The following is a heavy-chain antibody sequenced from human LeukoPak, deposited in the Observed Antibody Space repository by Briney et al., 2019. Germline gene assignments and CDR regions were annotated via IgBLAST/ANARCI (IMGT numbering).Heavy chain of an antibody. CDR1: GGSFSGYY. Sequence: SETLSLTCAVYGGSFSGYYWSWIRQPPGKGLEWIGEINHSGSTNYSPSLKSRVTISVDTSKNQFSLKLSSVTAADTAVYYCAGGTPTGIQLWYYYYYYMDVWGKGTTVTVSS. J-gene: IGHJ6*03. D-gene: IGHD5-18*01. CDR2: INHSGST. V-gene: IGHV4-34*01. CDR3: AGGTPTGIQLWYYYYYYMDV.